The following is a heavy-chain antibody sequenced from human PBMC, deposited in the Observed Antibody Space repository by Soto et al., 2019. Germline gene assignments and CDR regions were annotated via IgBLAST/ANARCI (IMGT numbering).Heavy chain of an antibody. CDR1: GGSFSGYY. J-gene: IGHJ5*02. Sequence: SETLSLTCAVYGGSFSGYYWSWIRQPPGKGLEWIGEINHSGSTNYNPSLKSRVTISVDTSKNRFSLKLSSVTAADTAVYYCAREGLGFLEDNYDRSAGQSNWFDPWGQGTLVTVSS. CDR3: AREGLGFLEDNYDRSAGQSNWFDP. D-gene: IGHD3-3*01. V-gene: IGHV4-34*01. CDR2: INHSGST.